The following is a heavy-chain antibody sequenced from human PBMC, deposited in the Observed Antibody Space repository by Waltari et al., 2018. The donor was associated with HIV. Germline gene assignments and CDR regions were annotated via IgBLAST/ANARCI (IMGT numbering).Heavy chain of an antibody. V-gene: IGHV4-39*02. Sequence: QVQLQESGPGLVKPSETLSLVCSVSVGSIKNPAYYWAWIRQPPGKGFEWIGTIYSAGNTYYKTSYNSPLQSPITISADTSKNHFSLRLASVTAADTAVYFCSRLILGTTSRYFAAWGRGTLVTVSS. CDR3: SRLILGTTSRYFAA. J-gene: IGHJ2*01. D-gene: IGHD1-26*01. CDR1: VGSIKNPAYY. CDR2: IYSAGNT.